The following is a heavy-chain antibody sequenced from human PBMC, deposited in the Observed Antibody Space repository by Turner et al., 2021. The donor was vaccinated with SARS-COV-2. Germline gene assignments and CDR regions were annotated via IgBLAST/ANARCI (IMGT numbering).Heavy chain of an antibody. V-gene: IGHV3-23*01. Sequence: EVHLLESGGGLVPPGGSLRPSCAASGFTFSNSAMSWVRQAPGKGLEWVSTINSSGGTTYYAASVKGRFTISRDNSKNTLYLQMNSLRAGDTALYYCANVGSYFFDYWGQGTLVTVSS. CDR3: ANVGSYFFDY. J-gene: IGHJ4*02. D-gene: IGHD3-10*01. CDR1: GFTFSNSA. CDR2: INSSGGTT.